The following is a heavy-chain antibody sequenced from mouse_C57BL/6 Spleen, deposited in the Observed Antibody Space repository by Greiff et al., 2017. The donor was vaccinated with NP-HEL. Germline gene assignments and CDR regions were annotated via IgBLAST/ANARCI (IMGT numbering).Heavy chain of an antibody. V-gene: IGHV3-6*01. Sequence: EVKLQESGPGLVKPSQSLSLTCSVTGYSITSGYYWNWIRQFPGNKLEWMGYISYDGSNNYNPSLKNRISITRDTSKNQFFLKLNSVTTEDSATYYCARVYDYSYYFDYWGQGTTLTVSS. CDR3: ARVYDYSYYFDY. J-gene: IGHJ2*01. D-gene: IGHD2-4*01. CDR1: GYSITSGYY. CDR2: ISYDGSN.